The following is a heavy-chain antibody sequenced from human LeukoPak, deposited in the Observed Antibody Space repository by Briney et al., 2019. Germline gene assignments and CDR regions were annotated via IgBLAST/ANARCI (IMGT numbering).Heavy chain of an antibody. Sequence: PSETLSLTCAVYGGSFSGYYWSWIRQPPWKGLEWIGEINHSGSTNYNSSLKSRVTVSVDTSKNQFSMKISSVTAADTAVYFRARVHGPLDYWGQGILVIVSS. CDR2: INHSGST. CDR1: GGSFSGYY. CDR3: ARVHGPLDY. D-gene: IGHD4-17*01. J-gene: IGHJ4*02. V-gene: IGHV4-34*01.